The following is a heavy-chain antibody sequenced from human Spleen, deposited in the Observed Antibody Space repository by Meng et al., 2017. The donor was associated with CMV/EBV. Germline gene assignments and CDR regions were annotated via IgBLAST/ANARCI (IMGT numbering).Heavy chain of an antibody. CDR2: SRNKASSYTT. CDR1: GFTFGDHY. J-gene: IGHJ4*02. V-gene: IGHV3-72*01. D-gene: IGHD2/OR15-2a*01. CDR3: ARDSTTTRDFDY. Sequence: GGSLRLSCAASGFTFGDHYMDWVRQAPGKGLEWVARSRNKASSYTTEYAASVKARFNISRDDSKNSLDLQMTSLKTEDTAVYYCARDSTTTRDFDYWGQGTLVTVSS.